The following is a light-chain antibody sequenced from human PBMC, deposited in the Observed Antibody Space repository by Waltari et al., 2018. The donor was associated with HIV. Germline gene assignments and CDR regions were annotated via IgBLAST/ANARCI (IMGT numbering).Light chain of an antibody. J-gene: IGLJ2*01. CDR2: HVS. CDR3: SSYPSSNTLVS. Sequence: QSALTQPASVSGSPGQSITISCTGTSSDVGGYNYVSWYQQHPGKAPKLMIYHVSNRPSGVSNRFSGSKSGNTASVTISGLQAEDESDYYCSSYPSSNTLVSFGEGTKLTGL. V-gene: IGLV2-14*03. CDR1: SSDVGGYNY.